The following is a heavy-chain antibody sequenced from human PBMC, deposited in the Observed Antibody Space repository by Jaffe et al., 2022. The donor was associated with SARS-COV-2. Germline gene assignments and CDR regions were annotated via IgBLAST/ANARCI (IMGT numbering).Heavy chain of an antibody. CDR3: AKRMGVDKGPSDY. CDR1: GFTFTNYA. Sequence: DVQLLESGGGLVQPGGSLRLSCAASGFTFTNYAMSWVRQAPGKGLEWVSAISGSGDSTYYADFVKGRFTISRDNSKDTLYLQMSSLRAEDTALYYCAKRMGVDKGPSDYWGQGTLVTVSS. CDR2: ISGSGDST. V-gene: IGHV3-23*01. J-gene: IGHJ4*02. D-gene: IGHD3-16*01.